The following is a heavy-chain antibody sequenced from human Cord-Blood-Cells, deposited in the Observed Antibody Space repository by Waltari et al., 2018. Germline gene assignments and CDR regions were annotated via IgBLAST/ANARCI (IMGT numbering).Heavy chain of an antibody. CDR1: GGSFSGYY. V-gene: IGHV4-34*01. CDR2: INHSGST. J-gene: IGHJ3*02. CDR3: ARESQWLVRDDAFDI. D-gene: IGHD6-19*01. Sequence: QVQLQQWGAGLLKPSETLSLTCAVDGGSFSGYYWSWTRKPPGKGLEWIGEINHSGSTNYNPSLKSRVTISVDTSKNQFSLKLSSVTAADTAVYYCARESQWLVRDDAFDIWGQGTMVTVSS.